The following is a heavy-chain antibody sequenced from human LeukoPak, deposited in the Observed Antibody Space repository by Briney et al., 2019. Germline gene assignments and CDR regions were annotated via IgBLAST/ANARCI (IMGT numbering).Heavy chain of an antibody. D-gene: IGHD3-3*01. CDR2: INSDGSST. J-gene: IGHJ4*02. CDR1: GFTCSSYW. Sequence: GGSLRLSGAASGFTCSSYWMHWVRQAPGKGLVGVSRINSDGSSTSYADSVKGRFTISRDNAKNTLYLQMNSLRAEHTAVYYCAREGYDCWSGYLYYFDYWGQGTLVTVSS. CDR3: AREGYDCWSGYLYYFDY. V-gene: IGHV3-74*01.